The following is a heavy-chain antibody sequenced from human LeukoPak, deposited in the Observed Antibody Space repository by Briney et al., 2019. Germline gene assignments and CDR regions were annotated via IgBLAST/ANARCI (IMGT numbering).Heavy chain of an antibody. CDR2: ISYDGSNK. V-gene: IGHV3-30*18. CDR3: AKARARVSFDY. J-gene: IGHJ4*02. CDR1: GFTFSSYG. D-gene: IGHD5/OR15-5a*01. Sequence: GGSLRLSCAASGFTFSSYGMHWVRQAPGKGLEWVAVISYDGSNKYYADSVKGRFTISRDNSKNTLYLQMNSLRAEDTAVYYCAKARARVSFDYWGQGTLVTVSS.